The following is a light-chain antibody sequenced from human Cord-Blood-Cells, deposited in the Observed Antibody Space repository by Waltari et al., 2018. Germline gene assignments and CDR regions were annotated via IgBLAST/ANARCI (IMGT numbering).Light chain of an antibody. CDR2: DGS. CDR3: CSYAGSSTWV. Sequence: QSALTQPASVSGSPGQSITISCTGTSSDVGSYNLVSSDQQHPGQAPKHMICDGSKRPSGVSNRFSGSKSGNTASLTISGLQAEDEADYYCCSYAGSSTWVFGGGTKLTVL. J-gene: IGLJ3*02. V-gene: IGLV2-23*01. CDR1: SSDVGSYNL.